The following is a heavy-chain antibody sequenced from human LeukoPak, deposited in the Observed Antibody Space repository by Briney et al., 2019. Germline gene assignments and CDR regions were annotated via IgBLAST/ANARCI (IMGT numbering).Heavy chain of an antibody. D-gene: IGHD2-2*01. J-gene: IGHJ4*02. Sequence: PGGSLRLSCAASGFTFSSYWMSWVRQAPGKGLEWVAVVSYDGSNKYYADSVKGRFTISRDNSKNTLYLQMNSLRAEDTAVYYCASPSRTGYWGQGTLVTVSS. V-gene: IGHV3-30-3*01. CDR3: ASPSRTGY. CDR2: VSYDGSNK. CDR1: GFTFSSYW.